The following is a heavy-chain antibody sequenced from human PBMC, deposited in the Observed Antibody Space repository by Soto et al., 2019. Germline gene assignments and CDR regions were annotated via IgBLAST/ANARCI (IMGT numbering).Heavy chain of an antibody. J-gene: IGHJ3*02. CDR1: AFTFSSNW. CDR3: ARDLFEAARRGEYAFDI. V-gene: IGHV3-7*03. Sequence: GGSLRLSCAASAFTFSSNWMSWVRQAPGKGLEWVANIKQDGSEKYYVDSVKGRFTISRDNAKNSLYLQMNSLRAEDTAVYYCARDLFEAARRGEYAFDIWGQGTMVTVSS. CDR2: IKQDGSEK. D-gene: IGHD3-16*01.